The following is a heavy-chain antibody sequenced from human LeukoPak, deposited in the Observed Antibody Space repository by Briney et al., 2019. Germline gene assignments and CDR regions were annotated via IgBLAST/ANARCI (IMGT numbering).Heavy chain of an antibody. CDR2: ISRGGSDI. CDR1: GFTSSNYE. D-gene: IGHD4-23*01. J-gene: IGHJ4*02. CDR3: ARAQLLRLENFLDY. Sequence: GGSLRLSCAASGFTSSNYEMNWVRQAPGQGLEWVSYISRGGSDIYYADSVKGRFTISSDNAKNSVYLQINSLRAEDTAVYYCARAQLLRLENFLDYWGQGTLVTVSS. V-gene: IGHV3-48*03.